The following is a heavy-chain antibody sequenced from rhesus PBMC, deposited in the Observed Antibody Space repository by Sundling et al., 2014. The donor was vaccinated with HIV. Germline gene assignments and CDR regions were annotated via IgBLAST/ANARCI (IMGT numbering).Heavy chain of an antibody. CDR3: GRDDEDDDDYYPPPLES. D-gene: IGHD3-9*01. Sequence: QVQLQESGPGLVKPSETLSLTCAVSDGSFSGFYWGWLRQPPGKGLDYIGYINGHSGDTYYSPSLKSRVTLSVDTSKNQFSLKLSSVTAADTAVYYCGRDDEDDDDYYPPPLESWGQGVVVTVSS. J-gene: IGHJ6*01. V-gene: IGHV4-165*01. CDR1: DGSFSGFY. CDR2: INGHSGDT.